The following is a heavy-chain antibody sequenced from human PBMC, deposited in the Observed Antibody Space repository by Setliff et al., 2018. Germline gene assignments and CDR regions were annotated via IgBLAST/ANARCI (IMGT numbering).Heavy chain of an antibody. D-gene: IGHD3-3*01. CDR2: IIPIFGTA. V-gene: IGHV1-69*05. J-gene: IGHJ4*02. CDR1: GGTFSSYA. Sequence: SVKVSCKASGGTFSSYAISWVRQAPGQGLEWMGGIIPIFGTANYAQKFQGRVTMTRDTSTSTVYMELSSLRSEDTAVYYCARARTAKNFWGEESDYWGQGTLVTVSS. CDR3: ARARTAKNFWGEESDY.